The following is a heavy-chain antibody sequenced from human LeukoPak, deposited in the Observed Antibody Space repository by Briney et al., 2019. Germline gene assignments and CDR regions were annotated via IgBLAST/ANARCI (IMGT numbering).Heavy chain of an antibody. Sequence: GRSLRLSCAASGFTFSSYGVHWVRQAPGKGLEWVAVIWYGGSNKYYADSVKGRFTISRDNSKNTLYLQMNSLRAEDTAVYYCARVMVRGVRFNGMDVWGKGTTVTVSS. J-gene: IGHJ6*04. D-gene: IGHD3-10*01. CDR1: GFTFSSYG. CDR3: ARVMVRGVRFNGMDV. V-gene: IGHV3-33*08. CDR2: IWYGGSNK.